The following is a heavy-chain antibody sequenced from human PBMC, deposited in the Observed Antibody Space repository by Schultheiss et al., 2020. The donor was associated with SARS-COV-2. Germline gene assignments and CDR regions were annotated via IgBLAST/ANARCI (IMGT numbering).Heavy chain of an antibody. CDR2: ISGSGGST. CDR1: GFTFSSYG. D-gene: IGHD3-10*01. CDR3: ASDVLLWFREPRYFDY. V-gene: IGHV3-23*01. J-gene: IGHJ4*02. Sequence: GGSLRLSCAASGFTFSSYGMGWVRQAPGKGLEWVSGISGSGGSTYYADSVKGRFTISRDNSKNTLYLQMNSLRAEDTAVYYCASDVLLWFREPRYFDYWGQGTLVTVSS.